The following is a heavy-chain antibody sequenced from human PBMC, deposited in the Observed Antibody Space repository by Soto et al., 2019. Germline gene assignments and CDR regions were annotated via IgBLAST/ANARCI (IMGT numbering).Heavy chain of an antibody. Sequence: AASVKVSCKASGYTFTSYGISWVRQAPGQGLEWMGWISAYNGNTNYAQKLQGRVTMTIDTSTSTAYMELRSLRSDDTAVYYCARRYCSGGSCYLGTFDYWGQGTLVTVSS. CDR3: ARRYCSGGSCYLGTFDY. V-gene: IGHV1-18*01. CDR1: GYTFTSYG. J-gene: IGHJ4*02. CDR2: ISAYNGNT. D-gene: IGHD2-15*01.